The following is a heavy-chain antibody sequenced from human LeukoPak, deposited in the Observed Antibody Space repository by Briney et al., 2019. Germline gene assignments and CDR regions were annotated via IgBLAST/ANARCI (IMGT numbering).Heavy chain of an antibody. CDR2: MNPKTGNT. D-gene: IGHD4/OR15-4a*01. V-gene: IGHV1-8*03. CDR3: ARDRRANLLDY. Sequence: ASVKVSCKASGYTFNIYDINWVRQATGQGLEWMGWMNPKTGNTGYAQKFQGRVTITRDTTISTAYMELNSLRSEDTAVYYCARDRRANLLDYWGQGTLVTVSS. J-gene: IGHJ4*02. CDR1: GYTFNIYD.